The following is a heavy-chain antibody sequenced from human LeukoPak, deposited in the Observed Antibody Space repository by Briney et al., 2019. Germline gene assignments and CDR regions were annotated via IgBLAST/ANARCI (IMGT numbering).Heavy chain of an antibody. J-gene: IGHJ4*02. D-gene: IGHD1-26*01. CDR2: INPNSGGT. CDR1: GYTFTGYY. V-gene: IGHV1-2*02. Sequence: GASVKVSCKASGYTFTGYYMHWVRQAPGQGLEWMGWINPNSGGTNYAQKFQGRVTMTEDTSTDTAYMELSSLRSEDTAVYYCATSIVGATGNGPFDYWGQGTLVTVSS. CDR3: ATSIVGATGNGPFDY.